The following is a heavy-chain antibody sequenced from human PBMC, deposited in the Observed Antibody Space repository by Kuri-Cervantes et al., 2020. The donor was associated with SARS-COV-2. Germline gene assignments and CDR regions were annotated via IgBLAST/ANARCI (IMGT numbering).Heavy chain of an antibody. Sequence: GGSLRLSCAASGFTFSNYWISWVRQAPGKGLEWVANIKQGGSEKHYVDSVKGRFTISRDDAKNSMYLQMNSLRAEDTAVYYCAREEREGGGMDVWGQGTTVTVSS. CDR2: IKQGGSEK. D-gene: IGHD1-1*01. J-gene: IGHJ6*02. CDR1: GFTFSNYW. CDR3: AREEREGGGMDV. V-gene: IGHV3-7*01.